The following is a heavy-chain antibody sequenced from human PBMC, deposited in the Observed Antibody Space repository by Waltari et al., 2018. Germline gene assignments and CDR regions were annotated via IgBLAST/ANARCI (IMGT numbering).Heavy chain of an antibody. J-gene: IGHJ3*02. CDR2: VIPFSQTT. D-gene: IGHD3-22*01. V-gene: IGHV1-69*05. CDR1: GVSSTKYA. Sequence: QVQLVQSGAEVKKPGSSVTVSCWASGVSSTKYAFTWLRQASGQGLEWVGGVIPFSQTTKYAQNFQGRVRIATGESATSAYLELSSLRSEDTAVYYCARGRHYLDSRGHQAMGNAFDIWGQGTTVTVSS. CDR3: ARGRHYLDSRGHQAMGNAFDI.